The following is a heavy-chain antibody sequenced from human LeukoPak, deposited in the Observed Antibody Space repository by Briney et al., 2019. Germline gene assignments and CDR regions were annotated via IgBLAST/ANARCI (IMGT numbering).Heavy chain of an antibody. J-gene: IGHJ4*02. CDR3: ERFKYGCDS. CDR1: GASISSYY. D-gene: IGHD4-17*01. Sequence: SKTLSLTCTVAGASISSYYWSWIRQPAGKGLEWIGRVYTTGTTNYNPSLKSRVTMSVDTSKNQFSLNLTSATAADTAVYYCERFKYGCDSWGQGTLVTVSS. CDR2: VYTTGTT. V-gene: IGHV4-4*07.